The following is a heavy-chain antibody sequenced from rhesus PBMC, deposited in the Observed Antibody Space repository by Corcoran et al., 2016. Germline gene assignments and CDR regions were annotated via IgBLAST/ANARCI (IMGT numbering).Heavy chain of an antibody. CDR1: GFTFSSYG. CDR3: ARASYSSGWSFGYFDL. D-gene: IGHD6S26*01. Sequence: EVQLVESGGGLVQPGGSLRLSCAASGFTFSSYGMHWVRQAPGKGLEWLAVILYDGNKKYNADSLKERVNISRDNSKNMLYLQMNNLKLEDTAVYYCARASYSSGWSFGYFDLWGPGTPITISS. J-gene: IGHJ2*01. V-gene: IGHV3-54*02. CDR2: ILYDGNKK.